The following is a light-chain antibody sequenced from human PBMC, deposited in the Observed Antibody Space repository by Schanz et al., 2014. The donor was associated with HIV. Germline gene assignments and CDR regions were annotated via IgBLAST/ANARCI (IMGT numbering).Light chain of an antibody. CDR3: LQHNSYPRT. Sequence: IQMTQSPSTVSASVGDRVTITCRASQTIGRLMAWYQQKPGRAPKLLIYQASTLETGVPSRFSGSGSGTEFTLTISSLQPEDFATYYCLQHNSYPRTFGQGTKVEIK. J-gene: IGKJ1*01. CDR2: QAS. V-gene: IGKV1-5*03. CDR1: QTIGRL.